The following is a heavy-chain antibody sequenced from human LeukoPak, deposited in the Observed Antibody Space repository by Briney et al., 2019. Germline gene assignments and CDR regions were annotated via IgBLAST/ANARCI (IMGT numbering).Heavy chain of an antibody. V-gene: IGHV3-23*01. CDR2: IIGSGRTT. CDR1: GFTFRSFA. Sequence: GGSLRLSCAASGFTFRSFAMSWVRQAPGKGLEWVSGIIGSGRTTFYADSVKGRFTIYRDNSKKTLYLQMNSLRAEDKAIYYRSKKECDTYFSWYMDVWGKGTTVTVSS. CDR3: SKKECDTYFSWYMDV. D-gene: IGHD2-21*01. J-gene: IGHJ6*03.